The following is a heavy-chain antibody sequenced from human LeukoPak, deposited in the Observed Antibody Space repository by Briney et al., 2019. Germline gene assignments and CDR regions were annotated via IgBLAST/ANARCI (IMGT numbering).Heavy chain of an antibody. CDR2: IYYSGST. J-gene: IGHJ4*02. CDR3: AALGNGRTFDN. V-gene: IGHV4-59*08. D-gene: IGHD1-26*01. Sequence: SETLSLTCTVSGGSISSYYWSWIRQPPGKGLEWIGYIYYSGSTNYNPSLKSRVTISVDTSKNQFSLKLSSVTAADTAVYFCAALGNGRTFDNWGQGTLVTVSS. CDR1: GGSISSYY.